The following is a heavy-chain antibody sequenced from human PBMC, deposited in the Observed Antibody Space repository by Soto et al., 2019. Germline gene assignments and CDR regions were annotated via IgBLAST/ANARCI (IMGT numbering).Heavy chain of an antibody. J-gene: IGHJ4*02. V-gene: IGHV4-59*01. CDR3: ARSREMYYYDSSGYYAH. CDR2: VSFSGST. Sequence: SETLSLTCTVSGDSISSYYWNWIRQSPGKELEWIGYVSFSGSTSYNPSLKSRVTISVDTSKNQLSLKLSSVTAADTAVYYCARSREMYYYDSSGYYAHWGQGTLVTVSS. D-gene: IGHD3-22*01. CDR1: GDSISSYY.